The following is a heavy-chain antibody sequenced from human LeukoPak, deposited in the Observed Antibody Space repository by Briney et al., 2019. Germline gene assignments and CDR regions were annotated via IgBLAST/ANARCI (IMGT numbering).Heavy chain of an antibody. Sequence: SGGSLRLSCAASGFTVNSNYMSWVRQAPGKGLEWVSLIYSGGGTYYADSVKGRFTISRDNSKNTLFLQMNGLRAEDTAVYYCARAPPYDLLTGYFDYWGQGTLVTVSS. J-gene: IGHJ4*02. CDR2: IYSGGGT. D-gene: IGHD3-9*01. CDR3: ARAPPYDLLTGYFDY. V-gene: IGHV3-66*01. CDR1: GFTVNSNY.